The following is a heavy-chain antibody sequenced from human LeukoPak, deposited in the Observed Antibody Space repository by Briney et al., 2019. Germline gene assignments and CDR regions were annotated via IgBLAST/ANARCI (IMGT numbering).Heavy chain of an antibody. Sequence: SETLSLTCAVYGGSFSGYYWSWIRQPPGKGLEWIGEINHSGSTNYNPSLKSRVTISVDTSKNQFSLKLSSVTAADTAVYYCARPNRNTMVRGVMPDYWGQGTLVTVSS. CDR2: INHSGST. J-gene: IGHJ4*02. D-gene: IGHD3-10*01. CDR3: ARPNRNTMVRGVMPDY. CDR1: GGSFSGYY. V-gene: IGHV4-34*01.